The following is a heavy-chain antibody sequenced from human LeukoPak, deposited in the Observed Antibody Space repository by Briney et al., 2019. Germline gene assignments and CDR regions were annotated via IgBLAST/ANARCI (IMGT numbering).Heavy chain of an antibody. V-gene: IGHV4-30-2*01. CDR2: IYHSGST. CDR3: AGRGYSYGSPDY. D-gene: IGHD5-18*01. J-gene: IGHJ4*02. CDR1: GGSISSDNYF. Sequence: SQTLSLTCTVSGGSISSDNYFWSWIRQPPGKGLEWIGYIYHSGSTYYNLSLKSRVTISVDRSKNQFSLKLSSVTAADTAVYYCAGRGYSYGSPDYWGQGTLVTVSS.